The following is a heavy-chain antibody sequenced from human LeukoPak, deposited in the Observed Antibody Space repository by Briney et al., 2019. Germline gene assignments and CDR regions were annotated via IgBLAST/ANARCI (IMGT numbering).Heavy chain of an antibody. CDR3: AKAGSSWSGTDDAFDI. CDR2: IWYDGSNK. Sequence: PGGSLRLSCAASGFTFSSYGMHWVRQAPGKGLEWVAVIWYDGSNKYYADSVEGRFTISRDNSKNTLYLQMNSLRAEDTAVYYCAKAGSSWSGTDDAFDIWGQGTMVTVSS. D-gene: IGHD6-13*01. J-gene: IGHJ3*02. CDR1: GFTFSSYG. V-gene: IGHV3-33*06.